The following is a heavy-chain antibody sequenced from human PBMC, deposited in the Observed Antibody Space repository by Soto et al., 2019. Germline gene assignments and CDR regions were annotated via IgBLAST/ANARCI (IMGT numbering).Heavy chain of an antibody. CDR1: GGTFSSYA. CDR2: IIPIFGTA. Sequence: QVQLVQSGAEVKKPGSSVKVSCKASGGTFSSYAISWVRQAPGQGLEWMGGIIPIFGTANYAQKFQGRVTITADKSMSTAYMELSSLRSEDTAVYYCASGPLSLTVTTLYYYYGMDVWGQGTTVTVSS. D-gene: IGHD4-4*01. J-gene: IGHJ6*02. CDR3: ASGPLSLTVTTLYYYYGMDV. V-gene: IGHV1-69*06.